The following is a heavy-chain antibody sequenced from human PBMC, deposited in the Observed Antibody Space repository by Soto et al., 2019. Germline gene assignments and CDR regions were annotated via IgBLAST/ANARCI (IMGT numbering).Heavy chain of an antibody. CDR2: ISSRSTNT. Sequence: EVQLVESGGGLVKPGGSLRLSCEDSGFTFSSYTMNWVRRAPGKGLEWVSSISSRSTNTHYADSVRGRFTISRDNAKRSLYLQINSLRAEDTAVYYCARGPLYDFDYWGQGTLVTVSS. V-gene: IGHV3-21*02. CDR1: GFTFSSYT. J-gene: IGHJ4*02. CDR3: ARGPLYDFDY. D-gene: IGHD2-2*02.